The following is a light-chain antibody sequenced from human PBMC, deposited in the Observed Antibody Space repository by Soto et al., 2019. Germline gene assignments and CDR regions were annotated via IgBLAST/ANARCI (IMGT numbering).Light chain of an antibody. J-gene: IGLJ2*01. CDR3: SSYTSSSTFVV. CDR1: SSDVGGYNY. Sequence: QSVLTQPASVSGSPGQSITISCTGTSSDVGGYNYVSWYQQHPGKAPKLMIYEVSNRPSGVSNRFSGSKSGNTASLTISGLQAEDEADYYCSSYTSSSTFVVFGGGTKLTVI. V-gene: IGLV2-14*01. CDR2: EVS.